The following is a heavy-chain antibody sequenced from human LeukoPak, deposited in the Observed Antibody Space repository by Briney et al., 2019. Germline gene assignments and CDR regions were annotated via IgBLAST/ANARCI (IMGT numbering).Heavy chain of an antibody. Sequence: GGSLRLSCAASGXKFADYAMHWVRQIPGGGLEWVSLTSGDGGTTYFADSVKGRFTISRDNSKNSLYLQMNSLRTEDTAFYYCAKDMVWGWFFDLWGRGTLVTVSS. J-gene: IGHJ2*01. CDR2: TSGDGGTT. V-gene: IGHV3-43*02. D-gene: IGHD7-27*01. CDR1: GXKFADYA. CDR3: AKDMVWGWFFDL.